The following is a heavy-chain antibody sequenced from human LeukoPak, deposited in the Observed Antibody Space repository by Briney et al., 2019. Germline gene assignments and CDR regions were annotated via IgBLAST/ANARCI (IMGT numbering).Heavy chain of an antibody. Sequence: PGGSLRLSCAASGFTFSDYYMSWIRQAPGKGLEWVSYTSSSGSTIYYADSVKGRFTISRDNAKNSLYLQMNSLRAEDTALYYCARAPNDIVGNTLCYFDYWGQGTLVTVSS. CDR3: ARAPNDIVGNTLCYFDY. CDR2: TSSSGSTI. D-gene: IGHD2-21*01. CDR1: GFTFSDYY. J-gene: IGHJ4*02. V-gene: IGHV3-11*04.